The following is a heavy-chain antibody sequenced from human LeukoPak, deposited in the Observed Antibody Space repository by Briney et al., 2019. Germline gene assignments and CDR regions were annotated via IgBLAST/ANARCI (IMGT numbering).Heavy chain of an antibody. Sequence: GGSLRLSCAASGFTFDDYAMHWVRQAPGKGLEWVSGISWNSGSIGYADSVKGRFTISRDNAKNSLYLQMDSLRAEDTALYYCAKASLWFGELLTPPFDYWGQGTLVTVSS. J-gene: IGHJ4*02. D-gene: IGHD3-10*01. CDR3: AKASLWFGELLTPPFDY. V-gene: IGHV3-9*01. CDR2: ISWNSGSI. CDR1: GFTFDDYA.